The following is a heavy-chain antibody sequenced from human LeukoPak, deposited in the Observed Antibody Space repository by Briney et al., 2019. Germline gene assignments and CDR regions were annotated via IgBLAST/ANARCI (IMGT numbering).Heavy chain of an antibody. J-gene: IGHJ4*02. D-gene: IGHD2-2*01. V-gene: IGHV3-30*02. CDR3: AKNPDCSSTSCPYYFDY. Sequence: GGSLRLSCAAPGFTFSSYGMHWVRQAPGKGLEWVAFIRYDGSNKYYADSVKGRFTISRDNSKNTLYLQMNSLRAEDTAVYYCAKNPDCSSTSCPYYFDYWGQGTLVTVSS. CDR2: IRYDGSNK. CDR1: GFTFSSYG.